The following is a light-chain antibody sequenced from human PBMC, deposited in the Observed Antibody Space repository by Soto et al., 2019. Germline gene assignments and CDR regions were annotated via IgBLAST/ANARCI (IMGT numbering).Light chain of an antibody. CDR2: AAS. CDR3: QQSYRSRT. Sequence: DIQLTQSPSSLSAAVGDRVTITCRESQSNGLYLNWYQQKPGTAPKLLIYAASSLEGGVPSRFSGSGSGTDFTLTISSLQPEDFATYFCQQSYRSRTFGQGTKLEIK. J-gene: IGKJ2*01. CDR1: QSNGLY. V-gene: IGKV1-39*01.